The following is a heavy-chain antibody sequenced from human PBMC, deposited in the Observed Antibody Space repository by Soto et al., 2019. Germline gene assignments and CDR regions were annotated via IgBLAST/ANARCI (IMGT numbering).Heavy chain of an antibody. Sequence: EVPLVESGGGLAQPGGSLRLSCAASGFTVSSDHMSWVRQVPGKGLEWVSVIYVDGRTFYADSVKSRFTISRDNSKNTLYLQMTGMRAEDTAIYYCVRENSGWSRAQGYWGQGTLVTVSS. J-gene: IGHJ4*02. CDR1: GFTVSSDH. D-gene: IGHD6-19*01. CDR2: IYVDGRT. V-gene: IGHV3-66*01. CDR3: VRENSGWSRAQGY.